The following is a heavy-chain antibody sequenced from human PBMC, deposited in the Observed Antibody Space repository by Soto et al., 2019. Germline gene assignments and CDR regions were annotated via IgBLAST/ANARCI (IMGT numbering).Heavy chain of an antibody. D-gene: IGHD2-15*01. J-gene: IGHJ4*02. CDR3: ARDRYCSGGSCYSLDY. Sequence: QVQLQESGPGLVKPSETLSLTCTVSGGSVSSGSYYWSWIRQPPGKGLEWIGYIYYSGSTNYNPSLQSRVPISVDTSKNQFSLKLSSVTAADTAVYYCARDRYCSGGSCYSLDYWGQGTLVTVSS. V-gene: IGHV4-61*01. CDR2: IYYSGST. CDR1: GGSVSSGSYY.